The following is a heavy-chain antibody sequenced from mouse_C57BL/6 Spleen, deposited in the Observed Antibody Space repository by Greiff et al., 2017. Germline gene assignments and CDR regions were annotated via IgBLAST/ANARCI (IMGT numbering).Heavy chain of an antibody. V-gene: IGHV5-17*01. D-gene: IGHD2-1*01. Sequence: DVHLVESGGGLVKPGGSLKLSCAASGFTFSDYGMHWVRQAPEKGLEWVAYISSGSSTIYYADTVKGRFTISRDNAKNTLFLQMTSLRSEDTAMYYCASLFYSGDYWGQGTSVTVSS. CDR3: ASLFYSGDY. CDR2: ISSGSSTI. CDR1: GFTFSDYG. J-gene: IGHJ4*01.